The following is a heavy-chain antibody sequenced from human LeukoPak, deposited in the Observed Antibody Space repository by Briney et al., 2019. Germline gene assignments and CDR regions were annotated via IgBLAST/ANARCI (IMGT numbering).Heavy chain of an antibody. D-gene: IGHD5-12*01. CDR1: GFTFSRYA. V-gene: IGHV3-23*01. CDR2: ISESGGNT. CDR3: AKDRKIVATTNCFDP. Sequence: GGSLRLSCAASGFTFSRYAMSWVRQAPGKGLEWVSTISESGGNTFYADSVKGRFTISRDNSKHTLYLQMNSLRAEDTAVYYCAKDRKIVATTNCFDPWGQGTLVTVSS. J-gene: IGHJ5*02.